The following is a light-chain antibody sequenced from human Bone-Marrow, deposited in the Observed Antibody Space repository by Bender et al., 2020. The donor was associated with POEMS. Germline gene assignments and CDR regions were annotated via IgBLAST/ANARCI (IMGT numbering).Light chain of an antibody. J-gene: IGLJ1*01. V-gene: IGLV2-11*01. Sequence: QSALTQPHSVSGSPGQSVTISCTGTSNDVGEYDYVFWYQLFPGKAPKFIIYDVTKRPSGVPDRLSGSKSGRTAYLTISGLQAEDDADYYCSSYAGVNNYVFGGGTQVTVL. CDR1: SNDVGEYDY. CDR3: SSYAGVNNYV. CDR2: DVT.